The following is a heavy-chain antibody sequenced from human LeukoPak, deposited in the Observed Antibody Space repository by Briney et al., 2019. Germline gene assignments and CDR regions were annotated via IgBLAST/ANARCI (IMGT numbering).Heavy chain of an antibody. J-gene: IGHJ6*02. CDR3: AKDQANSYGSRGRGVTYGMDV. V-gene: IGHV3-23*01. Sequence: GGSLRLSCAASGFTFSSYAMSWVRQAPGKGLEWVSAISGSGGSTYYADSVKGRFTISRDNSKNTLYLQMNSLRAEDTAVYYCAKDQANSYGSRGRGVTYGMDVWGQGTTVTVPS. CDR1: GFTFSSYA. CDR2: ISGSGGST. D-gene: IGHD5-18*01.